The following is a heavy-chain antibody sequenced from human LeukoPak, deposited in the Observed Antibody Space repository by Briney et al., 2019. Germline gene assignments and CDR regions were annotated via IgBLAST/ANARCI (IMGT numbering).Heavy chain of an antibody. CDR2: ISSDGSNK. V-gene: IGHV3-30*18. CDR3: AKEGLWYSSGWYSRYFDY. CDR1: GFTFGSYG. Sequence: GRSLRLSCAASGFTFGSYGMHWVRQAPGKGLEWVAVISSDGSNKYYADSVKGRFTISRDNSKNTLYLQMNSLRAEDTAVYYCAKEGLWYSSGWYSRYFDYWGQGTLVTISS. D-gene: IGHD6-19*01. J-gene: IGHJ4*02.